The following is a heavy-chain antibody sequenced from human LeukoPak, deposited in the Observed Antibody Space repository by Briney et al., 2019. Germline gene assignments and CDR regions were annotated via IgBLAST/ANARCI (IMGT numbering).Heavy chain of an antibody. CDR2: IRYDGSNK. J-gene: IGHJ6*03. Sequence: PGGSLRLSCAASGFTFSSYGMHWVRQAPGKGLEWVAFIRYDGSNKYYADSVKGRFTISRDNSKNTLYLQMNSLRAEDTAVYYWAEEEGYGDYYYYMDVWGKGTTVTISS. V-gene: IGHV3-30*02. CDR3: AEEEGYGDYYYYMDV. CDR1: GFTFSSYG. D-gene: IGHD4-17*01.